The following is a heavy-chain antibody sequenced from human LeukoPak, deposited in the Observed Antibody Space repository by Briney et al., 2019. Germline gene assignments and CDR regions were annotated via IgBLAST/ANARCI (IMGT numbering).Heavy chain of an antibody. V-gene: IGHV4-4*02. D-gene: IGHD5-18*01. CDR2: INHSGST. CDR3: ARDGYSYGTILDY. J-gene: IGHJ4*02. CDR1: GGSISSSNW. Sequence: PSETLSLTCAVSGGSISSSNWWSWVRQPPGKGLEWIGEINHSGSTNYNPSLKSRVTISVDTSKNQFSLKLSSVTAADTAVYYCARDGYSYGTILDYWGQGTLVTVSS.